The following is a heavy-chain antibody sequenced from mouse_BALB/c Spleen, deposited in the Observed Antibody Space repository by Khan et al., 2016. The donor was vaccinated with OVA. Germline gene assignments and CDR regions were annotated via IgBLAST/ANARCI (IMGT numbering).Heavy chain of an antibody. CDR2: INTNTGEP. CDR1: GYTFTNYG. D-gene: IGHD1-2*01. CDR3: ARGTARFDY. V-gene: IGHV9-3*02. Sequence: LVESGPELKKPGETVKISCKASGYTFTNYGMNWVKQAPGKGLKWMGWINTNTGEPTYAEEFKGRFAFSLETSASTAYLQINNLKNEDTATYFWARGTARFDYWGQGTTLTVSS. J-gene: IGHJ2*01.